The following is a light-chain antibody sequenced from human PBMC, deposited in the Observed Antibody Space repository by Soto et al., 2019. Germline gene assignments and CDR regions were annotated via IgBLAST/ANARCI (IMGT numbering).Light chain of an antibody. V-gene: IGKV3-15*01. CDR1: QSVSSN. J-gene: IGKJ1*01. CDR2: GAS. Sequence: EIVKTHAPATLVVCSGEKDTHSCRSSQSVSSNLAWYQQKPGQAHRLLIYGASTRATGIPARFSGSGSGTDFTLTISSLHSEDLAVYYFQKYDNWPPTFGQGT. CDR3: QKYDNWPPT.